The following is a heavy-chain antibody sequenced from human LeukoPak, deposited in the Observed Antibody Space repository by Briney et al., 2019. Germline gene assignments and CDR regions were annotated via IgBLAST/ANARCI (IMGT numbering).Heavy chain of an antibody. Sequence: GGSLRLSCAASGFTFSSYAMTWVRQAPGKGLEWVSSISGSGGSTSYADSVKGRFTISRDNSKYTLYLQMNSLRAEDTAVYFCAKANRITMIVPLDYWGQGTLVTVSS. V-gene: IGHV3-23*01. CDR2: ISGSGGST. D-gene: IGHD3-22*01. J-gene: IGHJ4*02. CDR1: GFTFSSYA. CDR3: AKANRITMIVPLDY.